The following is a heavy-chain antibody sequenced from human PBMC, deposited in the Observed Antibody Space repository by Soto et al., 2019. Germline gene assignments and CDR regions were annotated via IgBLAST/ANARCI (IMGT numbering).Heavy chain of an antibody. CDR3: AKDATAWYYFDY. Sequence: GGSLRLSCAVSGFTFSNYGMHWVRQAPGKGLEWVAVISYDGSNKYYADSVKGRFTISRDNSKNTLYLQMNSLRAEDTAVYYCAKDATAWYYFDYWGQGTLVTVSS. V-gene: IGHV3-30*18. CDR2: ISYDGSNK. CDR1: GFTFSNYG. J-gene: IGHJ4*02. D-gene: IGHD2-8*02.